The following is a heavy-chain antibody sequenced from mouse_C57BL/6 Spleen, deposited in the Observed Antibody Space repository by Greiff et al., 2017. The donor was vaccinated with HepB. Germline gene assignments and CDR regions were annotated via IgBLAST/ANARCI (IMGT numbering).Heavy chain of an antibody. CDR1: GFTFSSYT. CDR3: ASHYGLYYFDY. CDR2: ISGGGGNT. V-gene: IGHV5-9*01. J-gene: IGHJ2*01. D-gene: IGHD1-2*01. Sequence: EVMLVESGGGLVKPGGSLKLSCAASGFTFSSYTMSWVRQTPEKRLEWVATISGGGGNTYYPDSVKGRFTISRDNAKNTLYLQMSSLRSEDTALYYCASHYGLYYFDYWGQGTTLTVSS.